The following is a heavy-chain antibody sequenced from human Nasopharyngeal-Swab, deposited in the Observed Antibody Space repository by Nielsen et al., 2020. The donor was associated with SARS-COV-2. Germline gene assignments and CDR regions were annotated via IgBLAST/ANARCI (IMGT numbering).Heavy chain of an antibody. J-gene: IGHJ4*02. V-gene: IGHV3-30-3*01. Sequence: GGSLRLSCAASGFTFSSYAMRWVRQAPGKGLEWVAVISYDGSNKYYADSVKGRFTISRDNSKNTLYLQMNSLRAEDTAVYYCARDQGDSSGYPPFYFDYWGQGTLVTVSS. CDR1: GFTFSSYA. D-gene: IGHD3-22*01. CDR3: ARDQGDSSGYPPFYFDY. CDR2: ISYDGSNK.